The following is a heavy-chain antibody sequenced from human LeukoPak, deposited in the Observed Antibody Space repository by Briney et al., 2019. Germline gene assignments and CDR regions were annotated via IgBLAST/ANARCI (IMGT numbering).Heavy chain of an antibody. Sequence: ASVKVSCKASGYTFTSYDINWVRQATGQGLEWMGWMNPNSGNTGYAQRFQGRVTMTRNTSISTAYMELSSLRSEDTAVYYCARGKRSGFLNWFDPWGQGTLVTVSS. J-gene: IGHJ5*02. CDR3: ARGKRSGFLNWFDP. CDR1: GYTFTSYD. D-gene: IGHD3-10*01. V-gene: IGHV1-8*01. CDR2: MNPNSGNT.